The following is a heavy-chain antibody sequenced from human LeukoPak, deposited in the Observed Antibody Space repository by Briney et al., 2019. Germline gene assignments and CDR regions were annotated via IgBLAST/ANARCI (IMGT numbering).Heavy chain of an antibody. Sequence: GASVKVSCKASGYTFTGYYMHWVRQAPGQGLEWMGRINPSSGGTNYAQKFQGRVTMTRDTSISTAYMELSRLRSDDTAVYYCARVARFGELLYYYFDYWGQGTLVTVSS. D-gene: IGHD3-10*01. J-gene: IGHJ4*02. CDR3: ARVARFGELLYYYFDY. CDR2: INPSSGGT. CDR1: GYTFTGYY. V-gene: IGHV1-2*06.